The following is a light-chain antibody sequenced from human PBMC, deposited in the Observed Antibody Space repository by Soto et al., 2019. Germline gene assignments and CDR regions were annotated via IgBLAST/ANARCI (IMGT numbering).Light chain of an antibody. V-gene: IGLV2-8*01. J-gene: IGLJ2*01. CDR2: EVS. Sequence: QSALTQPPSASGSPGQSVTVSCTGTSSDVGGYNFVSWYQQHPGKAPKLIIYEVSQRPSGVPDRFSGSKSGNTASLTVSGLQADDEGDYYCSSYAGGNNLVFGGGTKVTVL. CDR1: SSDVGGYNF. CDR3: SSYAGGNNLV.